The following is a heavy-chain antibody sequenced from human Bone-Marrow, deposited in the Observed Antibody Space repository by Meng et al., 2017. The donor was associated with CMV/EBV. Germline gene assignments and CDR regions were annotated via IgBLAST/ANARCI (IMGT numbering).Heavy chain of an antibody. Sequence: LRLSCAASGFTVSSNYMSWVRQAPGKGLEWFSIIYSGGSTYYADSVKGRFTISRDNSKNTLYLQMNSLRAEDTAVYYCAKDRYYFDYWGQGTLVTVSS. CDR1: GFTVSSNY. CDR3: AKDRYYFDY. CDR2: IYSGGST. J-gene: IGHJ4*02. V-gene: IGHV3-53*01.